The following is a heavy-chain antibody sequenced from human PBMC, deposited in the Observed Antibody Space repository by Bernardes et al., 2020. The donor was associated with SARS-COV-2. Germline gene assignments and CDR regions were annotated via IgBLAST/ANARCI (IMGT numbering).Heavy chain of an antibody. D-gene: IGHD1-26*01. V-gene: IGHV1-18*04. Sequence: ASVKVSCKASGYTFTSYGISWVRQAPGQGLEWMGWISAYNGNTNYAQKLQGRVTMTTDTSTSTAYMELRSLRSDDTAVYYCASDPVVGATSGYYYYGMDVWDQGTTVTVSS. J-gene: IGHJ6*02. CDR2: ISAYNGNT. CDR1: GYTFTSYG. CDR3: ASDPVVGATSGYYYYGMDV.